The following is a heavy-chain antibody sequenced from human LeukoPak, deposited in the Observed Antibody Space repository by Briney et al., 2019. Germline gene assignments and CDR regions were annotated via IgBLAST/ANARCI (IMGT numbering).Heavy chain of an antibody. CDR1: GFTFSSNY. D-gene: IGHD1-26*01. CDR2: IYSGGST. V-gene: IGHV3-66*01. J-gene: IGHJ3*02. CDR3: AGVMIVGAFDI. Sequence: GGSLRLSCAASGFTFSSNYMSWVRQAPGKGLEWVSVIYSGGSTYYADSVKGRFTISRDNSKNTLYLQMGSLRAEDMAVYYCAGVMIVGAFDIWGQGTMVTVSS.